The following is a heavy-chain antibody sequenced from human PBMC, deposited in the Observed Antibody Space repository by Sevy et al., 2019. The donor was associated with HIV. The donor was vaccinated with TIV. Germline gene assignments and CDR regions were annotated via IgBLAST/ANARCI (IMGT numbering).Heavy chain of an antibody. CDR2: ISSSSSYI. V-gene: IGHV3-21*01. CDR3: ARCQYYDFITYGMDV. Sequence: GGSLRLSCAASGFTFSSYSMNWVRQAPGKGLEWVSSISSSSSYIYYADSVKGRFTISRDNAKNSLYLQMNSLRAEDTAVYYCARCQYYDFITYGMDVWGQGTTVTVSS. J-gene: IGHJ6*02. D-gene: IGHD3-3*01. CDR1: GFTFSSYS.